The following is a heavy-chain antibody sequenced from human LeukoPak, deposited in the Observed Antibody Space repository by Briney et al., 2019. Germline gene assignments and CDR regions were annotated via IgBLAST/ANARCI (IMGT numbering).Heavy chain of an antibody. CDR2: ISAYNGNT. D-gene: IGHD2-2*01. Sequence: GASVKVSCKASGYTFTSYGITWVRQAPGQGLEWMGWISAYNGNTNYAQKLQGRVTMTTDTSTSTAYMELRSLRSDDTAVYYCARGHCSSTSCLHKYYFDYWGQGTLVTVSS. J-gene: IGHJ4*02. CDR3: ARGHCSSTSCLHKYYFDY. V-gene: IGHV1-18*01. CDR1: GYTFTSYG.